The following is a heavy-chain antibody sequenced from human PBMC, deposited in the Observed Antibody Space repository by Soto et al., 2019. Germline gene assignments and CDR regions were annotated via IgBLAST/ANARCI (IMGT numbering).Heavy chain of an antibody. CDR2: ISYDGSDK. D-gene: IGHD1-1*01. CDR3: ARDRGRTDYYAMDV. V-gene: IGHV3-30*03. Sequence: QVQLVESGGGVVQPGRSLRLSCEASGFTFSRYGMNWVRQAPGKGLEWVAVISYDGSDKYYADSVKGRFTISRDNSKSTLYLQMSSLRADDTAVYFCARDRGRTDYYAMDVRGQGTTVTVSS. J-gene: IGHJ6*02. CDR1: GFTFSRYG.